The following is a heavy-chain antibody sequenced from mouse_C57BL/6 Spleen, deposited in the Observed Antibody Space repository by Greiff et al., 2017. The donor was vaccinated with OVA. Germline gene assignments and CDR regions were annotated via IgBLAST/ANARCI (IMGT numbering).Heavy chain of an antibody. CDR1: GFSLTSYG. CDR3: ARHYYGSSRAMDY. V-gene: IGHV2-6-1*01. J-gene: IGHJ4*01. Sequence: VMLVESGPGLVAPSQSLSITCTVSGFSLTSYGVHWVRQPPGKGLEWLVVIWSDGSTTYNSALKSRLSISKDNSKSQVFLKMNSLQTDDTAMYYCARHYYGSSRAMDYWGQGTSVTVSS. D-gene: IGHD1-1*01. CDR2: IWSDGST.